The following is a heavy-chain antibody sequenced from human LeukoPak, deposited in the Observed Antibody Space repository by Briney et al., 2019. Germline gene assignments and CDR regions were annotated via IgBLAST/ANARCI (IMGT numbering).Heavy chain of an antibody. V-gene: IGHV3-30-3*01. CDR3: AREPFWSSYFSNLHFDY. D-gene: IGHD3-3*01. J-gene: IGHJ4*02. Sequence: GGSLRLSCAASGFTFSSYAMHWVRQAPGKGLEWVAVISYDGSNKYYADSVKGRFTISRDNSKNTLYLQMNSLRAEDTAVYYCAREPFWSSYFSNLHFDYWGQGTLVTVSS. CDR1: GFTFSSYA. CDR2: ISYDGSNK.